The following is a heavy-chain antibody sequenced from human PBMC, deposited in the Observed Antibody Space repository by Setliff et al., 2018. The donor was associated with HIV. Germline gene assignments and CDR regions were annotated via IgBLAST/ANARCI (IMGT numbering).Heavy chain of an antibody. Sequence: SLTCAVYGGSFSAYYWSWIRQPPGKGLEWIGEINYSGGTNYIPSLKSRVTMSVDTSKNQFSLKLSSVTAADTAVYYCARGFSGHYSFTGYMDVWGKGTTVTVSS. CDR2: INYSGGT. CDR1: GGSFSAYY. CDR3: ARGFSGHYSFTGYMDV. V-gene: IGHV4-34*01. J-gene: IGHJ6*03. D-gene: IGHD3-22*01.